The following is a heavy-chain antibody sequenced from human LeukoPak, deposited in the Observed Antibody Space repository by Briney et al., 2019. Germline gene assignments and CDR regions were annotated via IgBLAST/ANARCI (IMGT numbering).Heavy chain of an antibody. J-gene: IGHJ6*02. Sequence: SETLSLTCVVYGGSFSGYYWSWISPPPGRGREWIGEINHSGSTNYNPSLKSRVTISVDTSKNQFSLKLSSVTAADTAVYYCARGPDIVVVPAAIYYGMDVWGQGTTVTVSS. CDR3: ARGPDIVVVPAAIYYGMDV. D-gene: IGHD2-2*01. CDR2: INHSGST. CDR1: GGSFSGYY. V-gene: IGHV4-34*01.